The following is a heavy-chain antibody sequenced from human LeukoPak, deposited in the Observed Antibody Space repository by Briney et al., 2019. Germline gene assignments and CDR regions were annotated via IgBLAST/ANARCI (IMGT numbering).Heavy chain of an antibody. CDR2: ISAYNGNT. J-gene: IGHJ3*02. CDR1: GYTFTSYG. CDR3: ARRRDYYGSGSYYRSASDI. V-gene: IGHV1-18*01. Sequence: GASVKVSCKASGYTFTSYGISWVRQAPGQGLEWMGWISAYNGNTNYAQKLQGRVTMTTDTSTSTAYMELRSLRSDDTAVYYCARRRDYYGSGSYYRSASDIWGQGTMVTVSS. D-gene: IGHD3-10*01.